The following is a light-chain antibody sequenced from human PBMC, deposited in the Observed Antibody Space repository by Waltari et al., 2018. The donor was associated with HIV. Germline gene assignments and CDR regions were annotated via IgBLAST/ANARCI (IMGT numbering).Light chain of an antibody. CDR2: DVS. J-gene: IGLJ1*01. CDR1: SSHVVIYNY. CDR3: SSYTTSSTYV. Sequence: QSALTQPASVSGSPGQSITISCTGTSSHVVIYNYASWYRQHSGKAPKLMIYDVSNRPSGVSNRFSGSKSGNTAFLTISGLQAEDEADYYCSSYTTSSTYVFGTGTKVTVL. V-gene: IGLV2-14*03.